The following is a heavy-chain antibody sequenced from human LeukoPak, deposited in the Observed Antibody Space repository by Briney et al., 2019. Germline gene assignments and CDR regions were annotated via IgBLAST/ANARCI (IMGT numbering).Heavy chain of an antibody. CDR2: IGTAADT. V-gene: IGHV3-13*01. Sequence: GGSLRLSCAASGFTFSSYDMHWVRQATGRGLEWVSSIGTAADTYYPGSVKGRFTISRENTKNSLYLQMNSLRAGDTAVYYCARGPIVGITETKGYFDYWGQGSLVTVSS. CDR1: GFTFSSYD. J-gene: IGHJ4*02. CDR3: ARGPIVGITETKGYFDY. D-gene: IGHD1-7*01.